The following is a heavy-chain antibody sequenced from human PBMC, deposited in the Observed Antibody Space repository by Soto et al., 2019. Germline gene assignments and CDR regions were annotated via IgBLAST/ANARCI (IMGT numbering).Heavy chain of an antibody. V-gene: IGHV1-69*13. CDR3: ARSFAGCSSTSCQYFDY. CDR1: GGTFSSYA. CDR2: IIPIFGTA. J-gene: IGHJ4*02. Sequence: SVKVSCKASGGTFSSYAISWVRQAPGQGLEWMGGIIPIFGTANYAQKFQGRVTITADESTSTAYMELSSLRSEDTAVYYCARSFAGCSSTSCQYFDYWGQGALVTVSS. D-gene: IGHD2-2*01.